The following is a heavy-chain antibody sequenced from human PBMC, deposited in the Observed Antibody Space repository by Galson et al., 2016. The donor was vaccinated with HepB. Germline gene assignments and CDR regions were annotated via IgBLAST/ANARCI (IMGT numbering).Heavy chain of an antibody. D-gene: IGHD2-15*01. Sequence: SVEVSCKASGYPFTSTSISGLPQAHGQGLEWMGWISGYNGHIQYAQKFQDRVPVTADTSTSTAYMELRSLNSDDTAIYYFVRDYSYIPDYWGQGTLVTVSS. CDR3: VRDYSYIPDY. J-gene: IGHJ4*02. V-gene: IGHV1-18*01. CDR1: GYPFTSTS. CDR2: ISGYNGHI.